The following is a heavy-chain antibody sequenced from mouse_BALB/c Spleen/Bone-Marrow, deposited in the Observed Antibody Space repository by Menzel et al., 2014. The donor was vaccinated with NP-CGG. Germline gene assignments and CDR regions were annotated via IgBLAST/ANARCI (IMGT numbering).Heavy chain of an antibody. Sequence: EVNLVESGGGLVQPGGSRKLSCAASGFTFSSFGMHWVRQAPEKGLEWVAYINSGSSTIYYADTVKGRFTISRDNPKNTLFLQMTSLRSEDTAMYYCVRPYGYAMDYWGQGTSVTVSS. D-gene: IGHD1-1*01. V-gene: IGHV5-17*02. CDR3: VRPYGYAMDY. J-gene: IGHJ4*01. CDR2: INSGSSTI. CDR1: GFTFSSFG.